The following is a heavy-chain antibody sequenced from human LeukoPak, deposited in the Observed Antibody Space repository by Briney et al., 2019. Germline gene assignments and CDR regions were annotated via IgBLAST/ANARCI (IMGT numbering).Heavy chain of an antibody. CDR1: GFTFSSYE. CDR3: ARDYYYDSSGSFYY. J-gene: IGHJ4*02. Sequence: PGGSLRLSCAASGFTFSSYEMNWVRQAPGKGLEWVSYISSSGSTIYYADSVKGRFTISRDNAKNSLYLQMNSLRAEDTAVYYCARDYYYDSSGSFYYWGQGTLVTVSS. V-gene: IGHV3-48*03. CDR2: ISSSGSTI. D-gene: IGHD3-22*01.